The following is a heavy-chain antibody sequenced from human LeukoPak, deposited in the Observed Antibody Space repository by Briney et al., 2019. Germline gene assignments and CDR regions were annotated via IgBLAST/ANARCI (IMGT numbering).Heavy chain of an antibody. CDR3: TTDLRGYDPFDY. Sequence: PGGSLRLSCAASGFTFSNAWMSWVRQAPGKGLEWVGRIKSKTDGGTTDCAAPVKGRFTISRDDSKNTLYLQMNSLKTEDTAVYYCTTDLRGYDPFDYWGQGTLVTVSS. D-gene: IGHD5-12*01. CDR2: IKSKTDGGTT. J-gene: IGHJ4*02. CDR1: GFTFSNAW. V-gene: IGHV3-15*01.